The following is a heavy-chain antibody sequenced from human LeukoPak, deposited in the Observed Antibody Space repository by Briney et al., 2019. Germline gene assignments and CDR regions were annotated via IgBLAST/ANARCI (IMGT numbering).Heavy chain of an antibody. CDR1: GFTFSSYA. J-gene: IGHJ6*03. V-gene: IGHV3-23*01. CDR2: ISGSGGST. CDR3: AKIPNYDFWSGFGLRDYYYYMDV. Sequence: GGSLRLSCAASGFTFSSYAMSWVRQAPGKGLEWVSAISGSGGSTYYADSVKGRFTISRDNSKNTLYLQMNSLRAEDTAVYYCAKIPNYDFWSGFGLRDYYYYMDVWGKGTTVTVSS. D-gene: IGHD3-3*01.